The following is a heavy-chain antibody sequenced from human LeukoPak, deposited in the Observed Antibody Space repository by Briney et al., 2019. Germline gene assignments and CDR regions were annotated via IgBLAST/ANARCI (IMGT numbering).Heavy chain of an antibody. CDR1: GFTFXXXX. CDR2: IKPDGXXE. CDR3: ARENFEY. Sequence: PGGSLRLSXAASGFTFXXXXXXXXXQAPGKXLEXXANIKPDGXXEXYGDSVXXXXXXXXXNARNSLFLQMNNLRAEDTAVYYCARENFEYWAQGTLVTVSS. J-gene: IGHJ4*01. V-gene: IGHV3-7*04.